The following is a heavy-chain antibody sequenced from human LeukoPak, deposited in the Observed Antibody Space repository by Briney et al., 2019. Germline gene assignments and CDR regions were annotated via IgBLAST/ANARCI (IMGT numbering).Heavy chain of an antibody. Sequence: PGGSLRLSCAASRFTFSSYAMHWVRQAPGKGLEWVAVISYDGSNKYYADSVKGRFTISRDNSKNTLYLQMNSLRPEDTAVYYCAKEAAMAELIDYWGQGTLVSVSS. V-gene: IGHV3-30-3*01. CDR1: RFTFSSYA. J-gene: IGHJ4*02. D-gene: IGHD5-18*01. CDR3: AKEAAMAELIDY. CDR2: ISYDGSNK.